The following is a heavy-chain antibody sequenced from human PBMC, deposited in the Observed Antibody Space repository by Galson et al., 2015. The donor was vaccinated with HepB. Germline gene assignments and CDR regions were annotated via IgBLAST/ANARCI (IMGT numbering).Heavy chain of an antibody. V-gene: IGHV3-33*01. D-gene: IGHD6-13*01. CDR2: IWYDGSNK. CDR3: ARGTTSTGVYSSSWHSDWDFDY. CDR1: GFTFSSYG. J-gene: IGHJ4*02. Sequence: SLRLSCAASGFTFSSYGMHWVRQAPGKGLEWVAVIWYDGSNKYYADSVKGRFTISRDNSKNTLYLQMNSLRAEDTAVYYCARGTTSTGVYSSSWHSDWDFDYWGQGTLVTVSS.